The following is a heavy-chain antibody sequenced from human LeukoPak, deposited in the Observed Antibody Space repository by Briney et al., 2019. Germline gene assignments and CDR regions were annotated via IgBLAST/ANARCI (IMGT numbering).Heavy chain of an antibody. V-gene: IGHV3-64D*06. CDR1: GFTFSTYV. J-gene: IGHJ4*02. CDR3: VRGTGY. Sequence: GGCLRLSCSVSGFTFSTYVMHCVRQAPGKGLEYVSAIGSKGDNTYYADSVKGRFTISRDNSKNTLYLQMSSLRADDTAVYYCVRGTGYWGQGTLVTVSS. CDR2: IGSKGDNT.